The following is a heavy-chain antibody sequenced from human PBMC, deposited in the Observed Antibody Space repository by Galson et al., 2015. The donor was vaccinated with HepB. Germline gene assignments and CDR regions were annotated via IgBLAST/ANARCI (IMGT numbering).Heavy chain of an antibody. V-gene: IGHV1-18*01. J-gene: IGHJ4*02. Sequence: SVKVSCKASGYTFTSYAISWVRQAPGQGLELMGWISAYNGNTNSAQNFQGRVTLTTDTSTSTAYMELRSLRSDDTAVYYCARGWGTERYCSTTGCPPHPFDSWGQGTLVTVSS. CDR1: GYTFTSYA. D-gene: IGHD2-2*01. CDR2: ISAYNGNT. CDR3: ARGWGTERYCSTTGCPPHPFDS.